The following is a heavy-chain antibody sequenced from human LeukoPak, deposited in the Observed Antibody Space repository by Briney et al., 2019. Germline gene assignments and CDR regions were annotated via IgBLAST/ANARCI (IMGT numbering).Heavy chain of an antibody. Sequence: GESLKISCKGSGYSFTSYWIGWVRQMPGKGLEWMGIIYPGDSDTRYSPSFQGQVTISADKSISTAYLQWSSLKASDTDMYYCAMPTMVRGVRGAFDIWGQGTMVTVSS. D-gene: IGHD3-10*01. J-gene: IGHJ3*02. CDR3: AMPTMVRGVRGAFDI. V-gene: IGHV5-51*01. CDR1: GYSFTSYW. CDR2: IYPGDSDT.